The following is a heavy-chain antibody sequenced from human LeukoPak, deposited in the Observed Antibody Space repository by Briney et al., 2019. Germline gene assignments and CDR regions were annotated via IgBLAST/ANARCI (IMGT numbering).Heavy chain of an antibody. Sequence: GGSLRLSCAASGFTFSSYAMSWVRQAPGKGLEWVSVISTSGGSTDYADSVKGRFTISRDNSKNTLYLQMDSLRAEDTALYYCAKGGSLAARPTYFDYWGQGTLVTVSS. V-gene: IGHV3-23*01. CDR2: ISTSGGST. D-gene: IGHD6-6*01. J-gene: IGHJ4*02. CDR1: GFTFSSYA. CDR3: AKGGSLAARPTYFDY.